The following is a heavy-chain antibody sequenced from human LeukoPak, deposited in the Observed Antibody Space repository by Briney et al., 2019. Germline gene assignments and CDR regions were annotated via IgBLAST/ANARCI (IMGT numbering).Heavy chain of an antibody. J-gene: IGHJ4*02. V-gene: IGHV1-69*05. CDR3: ASRPFYDSSGYYSPDTY. CDR2: IIPIFGTA. D-gene: IGHD3-22*01. CDR1: GGTFSSYA. Sequence: GASVKVSCKASGGTFSSYAISWVRQAPGQGLEWMGGIIPIFGTASYAQKFQGRVTITTDESTSTAYMELSSLRSEDTAVYYCASRPFYDSSGYYSPDTYWGQGTLVTVSS.